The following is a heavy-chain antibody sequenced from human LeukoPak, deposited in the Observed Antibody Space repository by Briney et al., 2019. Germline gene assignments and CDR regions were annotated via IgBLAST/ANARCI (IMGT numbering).Heavy chain of an antibody. J-gene: IGHJ4*02. V-gene: IGHV3-74*01. Sequence: GGSLRLSCVASGFTFTSYWMHWVRQAPGKGLVWVSRINSDGSTTIYADSVKGRFTMSRDNSKNTLYLQMNSLRAEDTAVYYCARDRRYSGYGDLDYWGQGTLVTVSS. CDR1: GFTFTSYW. D-gene: IGHD5-12*01. CDR3: ARDRRYSGYGDLDY. CDR2: INSDGSTT.